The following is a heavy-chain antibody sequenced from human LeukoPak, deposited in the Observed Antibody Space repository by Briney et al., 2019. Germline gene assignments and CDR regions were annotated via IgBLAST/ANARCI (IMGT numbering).Heavy chain of an antibody. CDR2: ISGSSSYI. V-gene: IGHV3-21*01. Sequence: GGSLRLSCSASGFPFSSYAMHWVRQAPGKGLEWVSFISGSSSYIFFADSVKGRFTISRDNAKNLLYLQMNSLRAEDTALYYCARGGRFLEYWGQGTLVTVSS. D-gene: IGHD3-3*01. CDR3: ARGGRFLEY. CDR1: GFPFSSYA. J-gene: IGHJ4*02.